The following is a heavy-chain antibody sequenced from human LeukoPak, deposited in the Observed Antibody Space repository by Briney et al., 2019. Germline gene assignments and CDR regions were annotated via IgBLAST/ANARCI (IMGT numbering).Heavy chain of an antibody. V-gene: IGHV4-59*01. Sequence: TSETLSLTCTVSGGSISSYYWSWIRQPPGKGLEWIGYIYYSGSTNYNPSLKSRVTISVDTSKNQFSLKLSSVTAADTAVYYCASVYYYDRSGSADYYYYMDVWGKGTTVTVSS. CDR1: GGSISSYY. J-gene: IGHJ6*03. CDR3: ASVYYYDRSGSADYYYYMDV. CDR2: IYYSGST. D-gene: IGHD3-22*01.